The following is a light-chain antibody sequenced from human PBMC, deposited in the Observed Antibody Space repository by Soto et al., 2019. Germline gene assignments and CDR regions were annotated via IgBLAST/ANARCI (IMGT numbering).Light chain of an antibody. CDR3: QQYNNWPHT. V-gene: IGKV3-15*01. Sequence: EILMTQSPATLSVSPGEGATLSCRAIQSVSSNLAWYHQIPGQPPRLLIYGASTRATGLPARFSGSGSGTEFTLPISSLQSEDCAVYYCQQYNNWPHTFGQGTKVESK. CDR1: QSVSSN. CDR2: GAS. J-gene: IGKJ1*01.